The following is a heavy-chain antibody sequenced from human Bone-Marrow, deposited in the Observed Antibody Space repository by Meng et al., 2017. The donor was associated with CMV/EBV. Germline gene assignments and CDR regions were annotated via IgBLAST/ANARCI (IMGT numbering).Heavy chain of an antibody. Sequence: ASVKVSCKASGYTFTTYYMHWVRQAPGQGLEWMGIINLSGGSITYAQKFQGRVTMTSDTSTSTVYMDLSSLRSEDTAVYYCARGATGTTLPLGYWVQGTLVTVSS. CDR1: GYTFTTYY. V-gene: IGHV1-46*01. J-gene: IGHJ4*02. CDR3: ARGATGTTLPLGY. D-gene: IGHD1-7*01. CDR2: INLSGGSI.